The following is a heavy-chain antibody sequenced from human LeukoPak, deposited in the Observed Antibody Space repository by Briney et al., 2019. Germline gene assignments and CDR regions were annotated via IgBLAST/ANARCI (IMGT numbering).Heavy chain of an antibody. CDR1: GFTFTNAW. CDR2: IKSKTDGGTT. CDR3: TTDSRYRYAYDH. Sequence: SGGSLRLSCAASGFTFTNAWMSWVRQAPGKGLEWVGRIKSKTDGGTTDYAAPVKGRFTISRDDSKNTLYLQVNSLKTEDTAVYYCTTDSRYRYAYDHWGQGTLVTVSS. V-gene: IGHV3-15*01. D-gene: IGHD5-18*01. J-gene: IGHJ5*02.